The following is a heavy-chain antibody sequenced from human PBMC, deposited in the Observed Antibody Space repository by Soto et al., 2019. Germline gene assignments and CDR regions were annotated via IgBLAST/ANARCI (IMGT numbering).Heavy chain of an antibody. J-gene: IGHJ4*02. D-gene: IGHD3-16*02. CDR1: GFTFSNYA. V-gene: IGHV3-23*01. Sequence: EVQILQSGGGLEQPGGSLRLSCAASGFTFSNYAMSWIRQAPGKGLEWVSTIRETGNTYYADSVRGCFATSRDNSENTLYLQMSSLRAEDTAVYYCAKQQMGVIRALDYWGQGTLVTVSS. CDR2: IRETGNT. CDR3: AKQQMGVIRALDY.